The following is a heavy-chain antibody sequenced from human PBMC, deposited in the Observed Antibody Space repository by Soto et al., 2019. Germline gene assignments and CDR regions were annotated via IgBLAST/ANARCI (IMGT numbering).Heavy chain of an antibody. CDR1: GFTFSSYG. D-gene: IGHD3-10*01. CDR3: AKDQLCFGELSSGFHYYYGMDV. V-gene: IGHV3-30*18. CDR2: ISYDGSNK. J-gene: IGHJ6*02. Sequence: GGSLRLSCAASGFTFSSYGMHWVRQAPGKGLEWVAVISYDGSNKYYADSVKGRFTISRDNSKNTLYLQMNSLRAEDTAVYYCAKDQLCFGELSSGFHYYYGMDVWGQGTTVTVSS.